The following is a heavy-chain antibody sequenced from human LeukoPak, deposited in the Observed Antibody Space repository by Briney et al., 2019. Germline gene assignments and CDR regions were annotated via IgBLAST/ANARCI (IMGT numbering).Heavy chain of an antibody. Sequence: GGSLRLSRAASGFSFSNYVMNWVRQAPGKGLEYVSAIMPNGETRGYANSMKGRFTISRDNSKNTLYLQMGSLRAEDMAIYYCARDRDGGFAFDIWGQGTLVTVSS. CDR1: GFSFSNYV. V-gene: IGHV3-64*01. D-gene: IGHD2-15*01. CDR2: IMPNGETR. J-gene: IGHJ3*02. CDR3: ARDRDGGFAFDI.